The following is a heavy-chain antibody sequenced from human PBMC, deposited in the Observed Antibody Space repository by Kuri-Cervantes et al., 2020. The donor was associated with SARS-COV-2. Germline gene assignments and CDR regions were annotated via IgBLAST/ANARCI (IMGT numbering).Heavy chain of an antibody. D-gene: IGHD3-3*01. CDR2: ISGDGGST. CDR1: GFTFDDYA. Sequence: GESLKISCAASGFTFDDYAMHWVRQAPGKGLEWVSLISGDGGSTYYADSVKGRFTISRDNSKNTLYLQMNSLRAEDTAVYYCATGGVYDFWSGYYPFDYWGQGTLVTVSS. CDR3: ATGGVYDFWSGYYPFDY. V-gene: IGHV3-43*02. J-gene: IGHJ4*02.